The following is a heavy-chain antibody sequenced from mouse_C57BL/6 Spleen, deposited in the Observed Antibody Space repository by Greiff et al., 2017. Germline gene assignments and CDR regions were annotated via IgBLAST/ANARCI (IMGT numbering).Heavy chain of an antibody. Sequence: VQLQQPGAELVRPGTSVKLSCKASGYTFTSYWMHWVKQRPGQGLEWIGVIDPSASYTNYNQKFKGKATLTVDTSSSTAYMQLSSLTSEDSAVYYCARGTVVPSYAMDYWGQGTSVTVSS. CDR3: ARGTVVPSYAMDY. CDR2: IDPSASYT. J-gene: IGHJ4*01. D-gene: IGHD1-1*01. CDR1: GYTFTSYW. V-gene: IGHV1-59*01.